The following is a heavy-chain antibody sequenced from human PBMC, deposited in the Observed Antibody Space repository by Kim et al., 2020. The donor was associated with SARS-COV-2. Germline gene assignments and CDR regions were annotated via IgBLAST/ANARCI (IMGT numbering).Heavy chain of an antibody. CDR1: GFTFSSYG. D-gene: IGHD3-3*01. J-gene: IGHJ6*02. V-gene: IGHV3-33*01. CDR2: MWYDGTNK. CDR3: AREWSTYHYYYGMDV. Sequence: GGSLRLSCAASGFTFSSYGMHWVRQAPGKGLEWVAVMWYDGTNKYYADSVTGRFTISRDNSKNTLYLQMDSLRAEDTAVYFCAREWSTYHYYYGMDVWGPGTTVIVSS.